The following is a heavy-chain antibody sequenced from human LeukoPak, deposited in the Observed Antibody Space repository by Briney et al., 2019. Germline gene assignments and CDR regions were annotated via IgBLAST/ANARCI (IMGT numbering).Heavy chain of an antibody. V-gene: IGHV1-46*01. J-gene: IGHJ4*02. CDR1: GYTFTSYY. CDR2: INPSGGST. Sequence: ASVKVSCKASGYTFTSYYMHWVRQAPGQGLEWMGIINPSGGSTSYAQKFQGRVTMTRDMSTSTAYMELSSLRSEDTAVYYCATSSWNYCDYWGQGTLVTVSS. D-gene: IGHD6-13*01. CDR3: ATSSWNYCDY.